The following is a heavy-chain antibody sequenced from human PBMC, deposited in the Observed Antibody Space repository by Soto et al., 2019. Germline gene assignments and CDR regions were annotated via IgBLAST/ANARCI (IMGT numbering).Heavy chain of an antibody. CDR2: IKSKTDGGTT. Sequence: GGSLRLSCAASGFTFSNAWMSWVRQAPGKGLEWVGRIKSKTDGGTTDYAAPVKGRFTISRDDSKNTLYLQMNSLKTEDTAVYYCTTRGYSSYYYGMDVWGQGTTVTVSS. V-gene: IGHV3-15*01. CDR3: TTRGYSSYYYGMDV. J-gene: IGHJ6*02. CDR1: GFTFSNAW. D-gene: IGHD5-18*01.